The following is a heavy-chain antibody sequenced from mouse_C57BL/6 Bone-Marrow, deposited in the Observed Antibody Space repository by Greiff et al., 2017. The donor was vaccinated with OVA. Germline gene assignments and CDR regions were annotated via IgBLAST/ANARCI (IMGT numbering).Heavy chain of an antibody. CDR2: IDPSDSET. D-gene: IGHD3-2*01. V-gene: IGHV1-52*01. CDR3: ARLDSSVAY. J-gene: IGHJ3*01. CDR1: GYTFTSYW. Sequence: VQLQQPGAELVRPGSSVKRSCKASGYTFTSYWMHWVKQRPIQGLEWIGNIDPSDSETHYNQKFKDKATLTVDKSSSTAYMQLSSLTSEDSAVYYCARLDSSVAYWGQGTLVTVSA.